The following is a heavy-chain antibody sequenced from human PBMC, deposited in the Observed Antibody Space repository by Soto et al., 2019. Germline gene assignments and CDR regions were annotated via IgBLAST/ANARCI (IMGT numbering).Heavy chain of an antibody. Sequence: ASVKVSCKASGYTFTGYYMHWVRQAPGQGLEWMGWINPNSGGTNYGQKFQGRVTMTRDTSISTAYMELSRLRSDDTAVYYCARDKGGYYYGMDVWGQGTTVTVSS. CDR3: ARDKGGYYYGMDV. CDR2: INPNSGGT. J-gene: IGHJ6*02. V-gene: IGHV1-2*02. CDR1: GYTFTGYY.